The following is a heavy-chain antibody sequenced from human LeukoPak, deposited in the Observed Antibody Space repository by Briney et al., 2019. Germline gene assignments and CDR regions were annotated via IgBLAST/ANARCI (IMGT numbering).Heavy chain of an antibody. V-gene: IGHV4-59*01. J-gene: IGHJ4*02. CDR3: ARVSYGDDPDY. D-gene: IGHD4-17*01. CDR2: IYYSGST. CDR1: GGSISSYY. Sequence: SETLSLTCTVSGGSISSYYWSWIRQPPGKGLEWIGYIYYSGSTNYNPSLKSRVTISVDTSKNQFSPKLSSVTAADTAVYYCARVSYGDDPDYWGQGTLVTVSS.